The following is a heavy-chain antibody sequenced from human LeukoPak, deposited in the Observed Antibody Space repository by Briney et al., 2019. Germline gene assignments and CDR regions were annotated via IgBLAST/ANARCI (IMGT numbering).Heavy chain of an antibody. D-gene: IGHD3-22*01. Sequence: ASVKVSCKASGYTFTSYYMHWVRQAPGQGLEWMGWINPNSGGTNYAQKFQGRVTMTRDTSIGTAYMELNRLRSDDTAVYYCARGSYDSSDFGYFHHWGQGTLVTVSS. CDR2: INPNSGGT. V-gene: IGHV1-2*02. J-gene: IGHJ1*01. CDR1: GYTFTSYY. CDR3: ARGSYDSSDFGYFHH.